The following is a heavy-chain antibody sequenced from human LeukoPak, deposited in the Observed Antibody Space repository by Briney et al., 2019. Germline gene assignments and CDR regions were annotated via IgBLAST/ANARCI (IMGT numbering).Heavy chain of an antibody. CDR3: AKDLSRVVVAATPDY. V-gene: IGHV3-9*01. J-gene: IGHJ4*02. D-gene: IGHD2-15*01. CDR2: ISWNSGSI. CDR1: GFTFDDYA. Sequence: GGSLRLSCAASGFTFDDYAMHWVRQAPGKGLEWVSGISWNSGSIGYADSVKGRFTISRDNAKNSLYLQMNSLRAEDTALYYCAKDLSRVVVAATPDYWGQGTLVTVSS.